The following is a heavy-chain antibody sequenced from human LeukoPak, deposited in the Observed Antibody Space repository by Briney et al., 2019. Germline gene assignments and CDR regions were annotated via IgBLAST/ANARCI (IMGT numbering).Heavy chain of an antibody. CDR3: AKDVDTVMDWANDAFDV. D-gene: IGHD5-18*01. J-gene: IGHJ3*01. CDR1: GFTFCSYS. V-gene: IGHV3-21*01. Sequence: GSLRLSCVASGFTFCSYSMNWVRQAPGKGLEWVSSISSSSSYIYYADSVKGRFTISRDNAKNSLYLQMNSLRAEDTAVYYCAKDVDTVMDWANDAFDVWGQGTMVIVSS. CDR2: ISSSSSYI.